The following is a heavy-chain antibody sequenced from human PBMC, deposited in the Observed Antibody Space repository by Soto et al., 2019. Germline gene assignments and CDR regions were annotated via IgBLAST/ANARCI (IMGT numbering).Heavy chain of an antibody. V-gene: IGHV1-18*01. Sequence: QVQLVQSGAEVKKPGASVKVSCQASGYTFTSYGISWVRQAPGQGLEWMGWISAYNGNTNYAQKLQGRVTMTRDTSRSTGYMELRSLRSDDTGVEYWARADYYEEDYGGKGTLVTVAP. CDR2: ISAYNGNT. J-gene: IGHJ4*02. D-gene: IGHD3-22*01. CDR1: GYTFTSYG. CDR3: ARADYYEEDY.